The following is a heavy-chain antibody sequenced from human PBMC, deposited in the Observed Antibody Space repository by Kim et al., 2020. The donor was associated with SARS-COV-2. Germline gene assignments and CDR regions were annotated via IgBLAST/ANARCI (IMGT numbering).Heavy chain of an antibody. V-gene: IGHV3-74*03. Sequence: GGSLRLSCAASGLTFSNDWMHWVRQVPGKGLVWVSHINSDGSDTMYAGSVPGRFTISRDNAKNTLYLQINSLTAEDTAVYYCIKVRQLASWGQGTLVTVSS. CDR2: INSDGSDT. D-gene: IGHD6-13*01. J-gene: IGHJ5*02. CDR1: GLTFSNDW. CDR3: IKVRQLAS.